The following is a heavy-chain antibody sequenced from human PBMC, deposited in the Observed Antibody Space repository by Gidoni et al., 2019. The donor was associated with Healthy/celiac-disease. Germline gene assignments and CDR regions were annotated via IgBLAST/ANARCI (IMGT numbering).Heavy chain of an antibody. Sequence: EVQLVESGGGLVQPGGSLRLSCAASGFTFSSSSMNWVRQAPGKGLEWVAYISSSSSTIYYADSVKGRFTISRDNAKNSLYLQMNSLRDEDTAVYYCARGGEDIVLMVYAMGGGMDVWGQGTTVTVSS. CDR2: ISSSSSTI. J-gene: IGHJ6*02. CDR1: GFTFSSSS. D-gene: IGHD2-8*01. CDR3: ARGGEDIVLMVYAMGGGMDV. V-gene: IGHV3-48*02.